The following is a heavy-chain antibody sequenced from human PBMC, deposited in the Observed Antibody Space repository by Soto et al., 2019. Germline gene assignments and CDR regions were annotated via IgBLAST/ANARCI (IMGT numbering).Heavy chain of an antibody. D-gene: IGHD6-13*01. CDR2: ISSSGNTI. CDR1: GFNFSYYY. J-gene: IGHJ4*02. CDR3: AREPTYSSSWYDY. V-gene: IGHV3-11*01. Sequence: GGSLRLSCAASGFNFSYYYMSWIRQAPGKGLEWVSYISSSGNTIYYADSVKGRFTISRDNAKNSLYLQMNSLRAEDTAVYYCAREPTYSSSWYDYWGQGTLVTVSS.